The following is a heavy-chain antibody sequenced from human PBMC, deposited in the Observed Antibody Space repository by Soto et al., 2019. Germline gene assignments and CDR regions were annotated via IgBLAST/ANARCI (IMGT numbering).Heavy chain of an antibody. CDR1: GVTFNRQD. CDR2: IIPMFGTP. Sequence: ASVKVSCKASGVTFNRQDMRWVRQAPGQGLEWMGGIIPMFGTPHYAEKFQDRVTITADESTGTAYLELSSLTSEDTAVYYCATSEWRDCYSFDYWGPGTLVTVSS. V-gene: IGHV1-69*13. D-gene: IGHD2-21*01. J-gene: IGHJ4*02. CDR3: ATSEWRDCYSFDY.